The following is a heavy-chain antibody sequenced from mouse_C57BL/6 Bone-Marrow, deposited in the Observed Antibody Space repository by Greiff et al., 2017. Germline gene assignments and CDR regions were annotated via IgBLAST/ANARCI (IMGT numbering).Heavy chain of an antibody. J-gene: IGHJ4*01. Sequence: QVQLQQPGAELVKPGASVKLSCKASGYTFTSYWMHWVKQRPGQGLEWIGMIHPNSGSTNYNEKFKSKATLTVDKSSSTAYMQLGSLTSEDSAVYYCARLGDIYYDYEGDYWGQGTSVTVSS. CDR1: GYTFTSYW. V-gene: IGHV1-64*01. D-gene: IGHD2-4*01. CDR3: ARLGDIYYDYEGDY. CDR2: IHPNSGST.